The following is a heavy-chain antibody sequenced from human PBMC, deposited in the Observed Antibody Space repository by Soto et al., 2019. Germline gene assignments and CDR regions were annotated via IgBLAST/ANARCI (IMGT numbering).Heavy chain of an antibody. J-gene: IGHJ6*02. CDR2: IHPGDSDT. D-gene: IGHD4-17*01. CDR1: GFSFSRYT. V-gene: IGHV5-51*01. CDR3: TLSYGDSYYYYYGMDV. Sequence: EMQLVQSGAEVKKSGEFLKISCVGSGFSFSRYTVGWVRQVPGKGLEWMGVIHPGDSDTRYSPSFQGQVTISADKSISTAYLQWSSLKASDTAMYYCTLSYGDSYYYYYGMDVWGQGTTVTVSS.